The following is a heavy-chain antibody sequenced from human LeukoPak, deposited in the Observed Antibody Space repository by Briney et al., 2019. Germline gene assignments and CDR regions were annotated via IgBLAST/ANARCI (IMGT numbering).Heavy chain of an antibody. CDR3: ARGRYYGSGSYLNNHYYYYGMDV. D-gene: IGHD3-10*01. CDR2: INHSGST. CDR1: GGSFSGYY. V-gene: IGHV4-34*01. Sequence: SETLSLTCAVYGGSFSGYYWSWIRQPPGKGLEWIGEINHSGSTNYNPSLKSRVTISVDTSKNQFSLKLSSVTAADTAVYYCARGRYYGSGSYLNNHYYYYGMDVWGKGTTVTVSS. J-gene: IGHJ6*04.